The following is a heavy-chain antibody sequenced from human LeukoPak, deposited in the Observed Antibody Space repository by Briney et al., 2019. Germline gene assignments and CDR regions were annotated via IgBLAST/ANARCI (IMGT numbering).Heavy chain of an antibody. CDR3: ASPRAERSTWYAVDY. V-gene: IGHV4-4*02. CDR1: GGSISRSNW. J-gene: IGHJ4*02. D-gene: IGHD6-13*01. Sequence: SETLSLTCAVSGGSISRSNWWSWVRQAPGKGLEWIGEIYDNGSTNYNPSLKSRVTISVDKSKNQFSLRLSSVTAADTAIYYCASPRAERSTWYAVDYWGQGTLVTVSA. CDR2: IYDNGST.